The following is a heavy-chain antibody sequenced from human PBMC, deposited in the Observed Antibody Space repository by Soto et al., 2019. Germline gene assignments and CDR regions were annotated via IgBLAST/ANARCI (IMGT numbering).Heavy chain of an antibody. J-gene: IGHJ4*02. D-gene: IGHD3-10*01. CDR3: ARSEYGSGSYHSNY. CDR1: GGSFSGYY. CDR2: INHSGST. V-gene: IGHV4-34*01. Sequence: PSETLSLTCAVYGGSFSGYYWSWIRQPPGKGLEWIGEINHSGSTNYNPSLKSRVTISVDTSKNQFSLKLSSVTAADTAVYYCARSEYGSGSYHSNYWGQGTLVTVSS.